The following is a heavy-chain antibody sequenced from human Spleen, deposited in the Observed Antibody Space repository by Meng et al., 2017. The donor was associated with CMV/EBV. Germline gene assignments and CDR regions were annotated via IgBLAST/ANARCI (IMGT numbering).Heavy chain of an antibody. J-gene: IGHJ5*02. CDR2: INPSGGST. CDR1: GYSFSGYY. V-gene: IGHV1-46*01. Sequence: ASVKVSCKASGYSFSGYYMHWVRQAPGQGFEWMGIINPSGGSTSYAPKFQGRVTMTRDTSTSTVYMELSSLRSEDTAVYYCARARQAAADTTWFDPWGQGTLVTVSS. D-gene: IGHD6-13*01. CDR3: ARARQAAADTTWFDP.